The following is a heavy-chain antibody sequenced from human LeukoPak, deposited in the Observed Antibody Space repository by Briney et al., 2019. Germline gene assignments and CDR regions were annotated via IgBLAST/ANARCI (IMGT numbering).Heavy chain of an antibody. V-gene: IGHV1-2*02. CDR2: INPNSGGT. CDR3: ARVGRYCSSTSCYIAY. D-gene: IGHD2-2*02. CDR1: GYTFTGYY. J-gene: IGHJ4*02. Sequence: ASVKVSCKASGYTFTGYYMHWVGQAPGQGLEWMGWINPNSGGTNYAQKFQGRVTMTRDTSISTAYMELSRLRSDDTAVYYCARVGRYCSSTSCYIAYWGQGTLVTVSS.